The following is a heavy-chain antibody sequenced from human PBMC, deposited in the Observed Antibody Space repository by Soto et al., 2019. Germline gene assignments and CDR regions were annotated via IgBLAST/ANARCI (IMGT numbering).Heavy chain of an antibody. Sequence: PSGTLSLTCTVSGGAISSYYWSWIRQPAGKGLEWIWRIYTSGSTNYNPSVKSRVTMSADTSKNQFSLKLSSVSAADTAVYYCAIVEPGGTDVWGQGTTVTVSS. CDR2: IYTSGST. CDR1: GGAISSYY. CDR3: AIVEPGGTDV. V-gene: IGHV4-4*07. J-gene: IGHJ6*02. D-gene: IGHD1-1*01.